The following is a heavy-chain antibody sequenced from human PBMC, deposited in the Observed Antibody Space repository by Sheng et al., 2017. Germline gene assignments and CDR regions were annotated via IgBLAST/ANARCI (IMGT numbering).Heavy chain of an antibody. V-gene: IGHV4-61*02. CDR3: GSSAR. Sequence: QLQESGPGLVKSSQTLSLTCTVSGGSITSASFYWNWIRQPAGKGLEWIGRLYSSGKTKYNPSLKSRVTMSIDSSKNQFSLTLDSVTAADTAVYYCGSSARWGQGTLVAVSS. CDR2: LYSSGKT. J-gene: IGHJ4*02. CDR1: GGSITSASFY. D-gene: IGHD3-10*01.